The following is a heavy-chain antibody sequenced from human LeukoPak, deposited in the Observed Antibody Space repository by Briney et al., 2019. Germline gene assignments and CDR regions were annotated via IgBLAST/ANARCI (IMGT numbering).Heavy chain of an antibody. CDR3: ARDFCSGGSCYPDAFDI. CDR1: GFTFRTFW. J-gene: IGHJ3*02. CDR2: ITSDGSST. Sequence: GGSLRLSCAASGFTFRTFWMHWVRQAPGKGLVWVSRITSDGSSTSQADSVKGRFTISRDNSKNTLYLQMNSLRAEDTAVYYCARDFCSGGSCYPDAFDIWGQGTMVTVSS. V-gene: IGHV3-74*01. D-gene: IGHD2-15*01.